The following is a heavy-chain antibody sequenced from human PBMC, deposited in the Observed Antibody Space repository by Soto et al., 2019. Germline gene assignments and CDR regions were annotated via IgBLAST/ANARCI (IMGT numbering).Heavy chain of an antibody. J-gene: IGHJ4*02. CDR2: INPMLGVA. Sequence: SVKVSCKASGGSFSSLVISWLRQAPGQGPEWMGGINPMLGVANFAQKFQDRVTITADESTTTAYMELSSLRAEDTAVYYCARVGRGFGVVGRPDYWGQGTLVTVSS. CDR1: GGSFSSLV. D-gene: IGHD3-16*01. CDR3: ARVGRGFGVVGRPDY. V-gene: IGHV1-69*10.